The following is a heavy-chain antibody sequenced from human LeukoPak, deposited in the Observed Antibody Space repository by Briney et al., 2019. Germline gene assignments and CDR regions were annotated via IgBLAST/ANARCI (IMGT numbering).Heavy chain of an antibody. CDR1: GFTFDDYG. CDR2: INWNGGST. Sequence: GGSLRLSCAASGFTFDDYGMSWVRQAPGKGLEWVSGINWNGGSTGYADSVKGRLTISRDNAKNSLYLQMNSLRAEDTALYYCARAKPGTYYYGSGSQDYYMDVWGKGTTVTVSS. V-gene: IGHV3-20*04. J-gene: IGHJ6*03. CDR3: ARAKPGTYYYGSGSQDYYMDV. D-gene: IGHD3-10*01.